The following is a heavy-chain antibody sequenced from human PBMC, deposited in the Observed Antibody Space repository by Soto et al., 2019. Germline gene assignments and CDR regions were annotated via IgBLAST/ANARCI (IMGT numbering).Heavy chain of an antibody. J-gene: IGHJ4*02. D-gene: IGHD6-13*01. Sequence: ASVKVSCKVSGYTFTSYGISWVRQAPGQGLEWMGWISPDDGKTNYAQKLQGRVTMTEDTSTDTAYMELSSLRSEDTAVYYCATLSSQGYSFDYWGQGTLVTVSS. CDR1: GYTFTSYG. CDR2: ISPDDGKT. CDR3: ATLSSQGYSFDY. V-gene: IGHV1-18*01.